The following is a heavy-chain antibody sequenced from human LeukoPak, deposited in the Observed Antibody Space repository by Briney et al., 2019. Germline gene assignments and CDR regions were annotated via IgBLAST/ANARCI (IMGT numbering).Heavy chain of an antibody. J-gene: IGHJ4*02. V-gene: IGHV3-33*05. CDR1: GFTFSSCG. D-gene: IGHD4-11*01. Sequence: GGSLRLSCAASGFTFSSCGMHWVRQAPGKGLEWVAVISYDGSNKYYAGSVKGRFTISRDNSKSTLYLQMNSLRAEDTAVYYCAKVRPGSNYVDFDYWGQGTLVTVSS. CDR3: AKVRPGSNYVDFDY. CDR2: ISYDGSNK.